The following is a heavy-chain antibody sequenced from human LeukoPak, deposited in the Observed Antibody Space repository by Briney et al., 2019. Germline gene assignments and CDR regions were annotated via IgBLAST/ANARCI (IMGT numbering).Heavy chain of an antibody. CDR1: GGSFSGYY. J-gene: IGHJ5*02. D-gene: IGHD3-10*01. Sequence: SETLSLTCAVYGGSFSGYYWSWIRQPPGKGLEWIGEINHSGSTNYNPSLKSRVTISVDTSKNQFSLKLSSVTAADTAVYYCARSPLNVLLWFGESHPTENWFDPWGQGTLVTVSS. CDR3: ARSPLNVLLWFGESHPTENWFDP. V-gene: IGHV4-34*01. CDR2: INHSGST.